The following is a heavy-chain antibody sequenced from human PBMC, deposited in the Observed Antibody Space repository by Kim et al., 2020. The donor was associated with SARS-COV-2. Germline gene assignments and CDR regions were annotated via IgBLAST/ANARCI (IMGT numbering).Heavy chain of an antibody. D-gene: IGHD6-13*01. Sequence: ASVKGRFTISRDNSKNTLYLQMNSLRAEDTAVYYCAKNLGQLGIAAAGDYWGQGTLVTVSS. J-gene: IGHJ4*02. V-gene: IGHV3-30*02. CDR3: AKNLGQLGIAAAGDY.